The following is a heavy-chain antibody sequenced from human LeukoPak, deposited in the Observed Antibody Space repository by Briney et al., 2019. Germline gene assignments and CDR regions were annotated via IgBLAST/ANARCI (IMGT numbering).Heavy chain of an antibody. CDR3: ARLGIVVVPAATPDY. Sequence: ASVKVSCKATGYAFTGYYMHWVRQAPGQGLEWMGWINPNSGGTNYAQKFQGRVTMTRDTSISTAYMELSRLRSDDTAVYYCARLGIVVVPAATPDYWGQGTLVTVSS. CDR2: INPNSGGT. J-gene: IGHJ4*02. D-gene: IGHD2-2*01. CDR1: GYAFTGYY. V-gene: IGHV1-2*02.